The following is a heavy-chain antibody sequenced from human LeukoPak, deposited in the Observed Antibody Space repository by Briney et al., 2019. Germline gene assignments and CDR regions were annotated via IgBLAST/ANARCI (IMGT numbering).Heavy chain of an antibody. J-gene: IGHJ4*02. V-gene: IGHV3-48*02. CDR1: GFTFSFYN. CDR2: ISRDSITT. CDR3: ARDLLDY. Sequence: GGSLRLSCAASGFTFSFYNMNWVRQAPGKGLEWVSYISRDSITTYYADSVKGRFTISRDNAKNSLYLQMNSLRDEDSAVYFCARDLLDYWGQGTLVTVSS.